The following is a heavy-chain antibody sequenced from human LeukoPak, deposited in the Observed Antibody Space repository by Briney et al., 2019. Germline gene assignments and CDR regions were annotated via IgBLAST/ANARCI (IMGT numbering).Heavy chain of an antibody. D-gene: IGHD6-13*01. V-gene: IGHV3-64D*06. J-gene: IGHJ4*02. Sequence: PGGSLRLSCSGSGFTFSTYAIHWVRHAPGKGPEYVSLINTSGDKTYYADSVKGRFTISRDNSRNRVSLQMSSLRDEDTAMYYCVKDLCKGETSTWYYFDYWGQGALVTVSS. CDR2: INTSGDKT. CDR3: VKDLCKGETSTWYYFDY. CDR1: GFTFSTYA.